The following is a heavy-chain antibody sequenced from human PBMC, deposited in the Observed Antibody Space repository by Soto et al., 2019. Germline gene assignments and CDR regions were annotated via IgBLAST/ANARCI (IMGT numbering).Heavy chain of an antibody. V-gene: IGHV4-59*08. CDR1: GGSISSYY. D-gene: IGHD2-2*01. CDR3: ARGYCSSTRCAQYFQH. CDR2: IYYSGST. J-gene: IGHJ1*01. Sequence: SETLSLTCTVSGGSISSYYWSWIRQPPGKGLEWIGYIYYSGSTNYNPSLKSRVTISVDTSKNQFSLKLSSVTAADTAVYCCARGYCSSTRCAQYFQHWGQGTLVTVSS.